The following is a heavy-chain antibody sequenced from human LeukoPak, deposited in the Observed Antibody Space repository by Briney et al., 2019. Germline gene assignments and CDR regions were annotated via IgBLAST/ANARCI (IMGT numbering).Heavy chain of an antibody. V-gene: IGHV1-24*01. CDR1: GYTLTELS. J-gene: IGHJ6*02. CDR3: ATVRVGATNYYYYGMDA. D-gene: IGHD1-26*01. Sequence: ASVKVSCKVSGYTLTELSMHWVRQAPGKGLEWMGGLDPEDGETIYAQKFQGRVTMTEDTSTDTAYMELSSLRSEDTAVYYCATVRVGATNYYYYGMDAWGQGTTVTVSS. CDR2: LDPEDGET.